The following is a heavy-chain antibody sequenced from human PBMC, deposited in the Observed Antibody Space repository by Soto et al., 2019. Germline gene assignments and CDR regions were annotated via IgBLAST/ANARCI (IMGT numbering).Heavy chain of an antibody. Sequence: PSETLSLTCAVYGGSFSGYYYSWSRQPPGKGLEWIGEINHSGSTNYNPSLKSRVTISVDTSKNQFSLKLSSVTAADTAVYYCARRGLWTTFDYWGQGTLVTVSS. V-gene: IGHV4-34*01. CDR3: ARRGLWTTFDY. D-gene: IGHD5-18*01. CDR2: INHSGST. J-gene: IGHJ4*02. CDR1: GGSFSGYY.